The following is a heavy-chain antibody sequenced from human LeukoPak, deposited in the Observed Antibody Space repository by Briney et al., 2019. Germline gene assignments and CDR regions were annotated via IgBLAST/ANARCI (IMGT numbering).Heavy chain of an antibody. CDR1: GVSISSYD. Sequence: SETLSLTCTASGVSISSYDWSWIRQPPGKGLEWIGRIYTSGSTNYNPSLKSRVTMSVDTSKNQFCLKLSSVTVADTAVYSCASPLLDYWGQGTLVTVSS. J-gene: IGHJ4*02. CDR3: ASPLLDY. V-gene: IGHV4-4*07. CDR2: IYTSGST.